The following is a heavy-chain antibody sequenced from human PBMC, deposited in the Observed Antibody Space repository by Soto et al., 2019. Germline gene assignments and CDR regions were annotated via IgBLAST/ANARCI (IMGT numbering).Heavy chain of an antibody. Sequence: VQLVQSGAEVKKPGASVKVSCKASGYTFSDYWMHWVRQVPGKGLVWVSRISGDASSTSYADSVKGRFTISRDNAKNTLYVQMNSLRAEDTAVYYCARGIGYSAQDYWGQGTPVTVSS. CDR1: GYTFSDYW. J-gene: IGHJ4*02. CDR3: ARGIGYSAQDY. V-gene: IGHV3-74*02. CDR2: ISGDASST. D-gene: IGHD1-1*01.